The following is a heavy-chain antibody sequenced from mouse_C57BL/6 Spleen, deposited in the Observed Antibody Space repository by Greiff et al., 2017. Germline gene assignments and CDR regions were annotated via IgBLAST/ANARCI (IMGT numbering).Heavy chain of an antibody. CDR3: ARGDGYYPLFAY. Sequence: ESGPGLVKPSQSLSLTCSVTGYSITSGYYWNWIRQFPGNKLEWMGYISYDGSNNYNPSLKNRISITRDTSKNQFFLKLNSVTTEDTATYYCARGDGYYPLFAYWGQGTLVTVSA. J-gene: IGHJ3*01. CDR2: ISYDGSN. CDR1: GYSITSGYY. V-gene: IGHV3-6*01. D-gene: IGHD2-3*01.